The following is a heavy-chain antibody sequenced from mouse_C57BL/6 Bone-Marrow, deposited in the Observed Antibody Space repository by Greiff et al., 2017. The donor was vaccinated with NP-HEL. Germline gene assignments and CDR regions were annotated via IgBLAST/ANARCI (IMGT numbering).Heavy chain of an antibody. J-gene: IGHJ1*03. CDR3: ARWYYGSSWYFDV. CDR1: GFTFSDYG. Sequence: EVKLVESGGGLVKPGGSLKLSCAASGFTFSDYGMHWVRQAPEKGLEWVAYISSGSSTIYYADTVKGRFTISRDNAKNTLFLQMTSLRSEDTAMYYCARWYYGSSWYFDVWGTGTTVTVSS. D-gene: IGHD1-1*01. CDR2: ISSGSSTI. V-gene: IGHV5-17*01.